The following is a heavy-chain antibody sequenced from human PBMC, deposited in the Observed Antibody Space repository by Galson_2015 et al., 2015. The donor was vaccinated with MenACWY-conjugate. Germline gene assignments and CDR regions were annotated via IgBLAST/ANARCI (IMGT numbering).Heavy chain of an antibody. J-gene: IGHJ1*01. Sequence: SLRLSCAASGFRFSDYWMHWVRQAPGKGLVWVAGFSNDGSSTNYADSEEGRFTVSRDNAKNTVYLQMNSLRAEDTAVYFCAKDGVSVMSAFGVIYPKYFQQWGQGTLVTVSS. CDR2: FSNDGSST. CDR1: GFRFSDYW. D-gene: IGHD2-21*01. CDR3: AKDGVSVMSAFGVIYPKYFQQ. V-gene: IGHV3-74*01.